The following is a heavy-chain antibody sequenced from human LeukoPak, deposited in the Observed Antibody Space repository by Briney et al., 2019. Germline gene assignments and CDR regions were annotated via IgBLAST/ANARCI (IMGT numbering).Heavy chain of an antibody. J-gene: IGHJ4*02. Sequence: SVKVSCKASGGTFSSYAISWVRQAPGQELEWMGRIIPIFGIANYAQKFQGRVTITADKSTSTAYMELSSLRSEDTAVYYCARGGPAPGVDYWGQGTLVTVSS. CDR1: GGTFSSYA. CDR3: ARGGPAPGVDY. D-gene: IGHD2-2*01. CDR2: IIPIFGIA. V-gene: IGHV1-69*04.